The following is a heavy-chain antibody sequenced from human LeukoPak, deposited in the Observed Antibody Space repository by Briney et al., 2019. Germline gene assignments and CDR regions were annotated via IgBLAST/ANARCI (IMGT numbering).Heavy chain of an antibody. V-gene: IGHV4-4*02. J-gene: IGHJ6*02. CDR2: INHSGST. CDR3: ARAPSSGYSTVYYYYGMDV. Sequence: PSETLSLTCAVSGGSISSSNWWSWIRQPPGKGLEWIGEINHSGSTNYNPSLKSRVTISVDTSKNQFSLKLSSVTAADTAVYYCARAPSSGYSTVYYYYGMDVWGQGTTVTVSS. D-gene: IGHD3-22*01. CDR1: GGSISSSNW.